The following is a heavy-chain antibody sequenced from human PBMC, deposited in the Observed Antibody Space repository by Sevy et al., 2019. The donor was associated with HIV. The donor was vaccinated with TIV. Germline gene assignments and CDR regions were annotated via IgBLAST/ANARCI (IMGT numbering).Heavy chain of an antibody. D-gene: IGHD3-3*01. Sequence: SETLSLTCSVSGGSISNADYYWSWIRQPPGKGLEWIGYIYYSGRTYYNPSPKSRISISVDTSRNQFSLSLDSVTAADTAVYYCARMKFWNGYFDYWGQGTLVTVSS. CDR2: IYYSGRT. CDR3: ARMKFWNGYFDY. V-gene: IGHV4-30-4*01. J-gene: IGHJ4*02. CDR1: GGSISNADYY.